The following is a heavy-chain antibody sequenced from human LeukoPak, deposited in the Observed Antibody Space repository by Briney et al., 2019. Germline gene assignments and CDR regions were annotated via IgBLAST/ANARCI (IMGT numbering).Heavy chain of an antibody. J-gene: IGHJ4*02. V-gene: IGHV1-18*01. CDR3: ARSPTSYDVLTGYYGLYFDY. Sequence: ASVKASCKTSGYTFSNYGISWVRQAPGQGLEWMGWISAYSGNTDYAQKFQGRVTMTRDMSTNTVYMELSSLRSEDTAVYYRARSPTSYDVLTGYYGLYFDYWGQGTLVTVSS. CDR1: GYTFSNYG. CDR2: ISAYSGNT. D-gene: IGHD3-9*01.